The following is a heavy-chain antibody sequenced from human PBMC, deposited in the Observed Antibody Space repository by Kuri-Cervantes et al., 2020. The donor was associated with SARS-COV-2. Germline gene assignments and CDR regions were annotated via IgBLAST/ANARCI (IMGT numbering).Heavy chain of an antibody. CDR3: ARRGQLASFDY. Sequence: GGSLRLSCKGSGYSFTSYWIGWVRQMPGKGLEWMGIIYPGDSDTRYSPSFQGQVTISADKSISTAYLQWSSLKASDTAMYYCARRGQLASFDYWGQGTLVTAPQ. V-gene: IGHV5-51*01. CDR2: IYPGDSDT. CDR1: GYSFTSYW. J-gene: IGHJ4*02. D-gene: IGHD6-13*01.